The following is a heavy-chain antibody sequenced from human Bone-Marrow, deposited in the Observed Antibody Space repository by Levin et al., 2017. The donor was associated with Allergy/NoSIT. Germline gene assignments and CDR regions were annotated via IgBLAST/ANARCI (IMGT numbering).Heavy chain of an antibody. J-gene: IGHJ6*02. D-gene: IGHD1-26*01. CDR2: IIPTFGTP. V-gene: IGHV1-69*06. Sequence: SVKVSCKASGGTFSSNFISWVRQVPGQGLEWMGGIIPTFGTPKYDHRFQGRVTITADKSTSTVYLELSSLRYEDTALYYCAIEVELLPYYYNGMDVWGQGTTVTVSS. CDR3: AIEVELLPYYYNGMDV. CDR1: GGTFSSNF.